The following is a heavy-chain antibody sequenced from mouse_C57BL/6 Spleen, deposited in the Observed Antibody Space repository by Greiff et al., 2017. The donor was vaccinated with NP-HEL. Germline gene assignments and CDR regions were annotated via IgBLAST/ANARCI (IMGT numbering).Heavy chain of an antibody. CDR2: IHPNSGST. J-gene: IGHJ4*01. CDR3: ARLGFINLNAMDY. V-gene: IGHV1-64*01. D-gene: IGHD1-1*01. CDR1: GYTFTSYW. Sequence: QVQLQQPGAELVKPGASVKLSCKASGYTFTSYWMHWVKQRPGQGLEWIGMIHPNSGSTNYNEKFKSKATLTVDKSSSTAYMQLSSLTSEDSAVYYCARLGFINLNAMDYWGQGTSVTVSS.